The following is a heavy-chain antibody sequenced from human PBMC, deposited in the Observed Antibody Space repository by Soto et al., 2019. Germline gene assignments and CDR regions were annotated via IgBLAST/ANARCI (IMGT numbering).Heavy chain of an antibody. V-gene: IGHV1-69*01. CDR1: GAIFSSNA. J-gene: IGHJ4*02. Sequence: QVQLVQSGAEVKKPGSSVKVTCKASGAIFSSNAISWVRQAPGQGLEWMGGILPIFGRTNYAQKFQGRVTITADESTRTAYMKLRSLKSEDTAVYYCATGGRGYSYAPRFYFDYWGQGTLVTVSS. CDR3: ATGGRGYSYAPRFYFDY. D-gene: IGHD5-18*01. CDR2: ILPIFGRT.